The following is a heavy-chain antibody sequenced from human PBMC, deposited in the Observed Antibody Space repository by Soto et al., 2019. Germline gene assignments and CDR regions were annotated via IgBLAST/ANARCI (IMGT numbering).Heavy chain of an antibody. CDR2: INHSGST. J-gene: IGHJ4*02. CDR3: ASGPRGPIFDY. V-gene: IGHV4-34*01. Sequence: PSETLSLTCAVYGGSFSGYYWSWIRQPPGKGLEWIGEINHSGSTNYNPSLKSRVTISVDTSKNQFSLKLSSVTAADTAVYYCASGPRGPIFDYWGQGTLVPVSS. CDR1: GGSFSGYY.